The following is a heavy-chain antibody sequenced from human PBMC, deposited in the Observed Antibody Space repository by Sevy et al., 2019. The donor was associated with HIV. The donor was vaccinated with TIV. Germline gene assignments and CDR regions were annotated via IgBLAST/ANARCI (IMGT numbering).Heavy chain of an antibody. J-gene: IGHJ4*02. D-gene: IGHD5-12*01. Sequence: ASVKVSCKASGYTFTGYYMHWVRQAPGQGLEWMGWINPNSGGTNYAQKFQGRVTMTRDTSISTAYMELSRLRSDDTAVYYCAREVVATLFSDHFDYWGQGTLVTVSS. CDR1: GYTFTGYY. CDR2: INPNSGGT. CDR3: AREVVATLFSDHFDY. V-gene: IGHV1-2*02.